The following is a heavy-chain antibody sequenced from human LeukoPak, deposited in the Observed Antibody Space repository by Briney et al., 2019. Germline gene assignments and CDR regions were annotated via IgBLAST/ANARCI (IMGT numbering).Heavy chain of an antibody. CDR3: ARDTRFWSGSVYYYYMDV. Sequence: PSETLSLTCTVSGGSISSGSYYWSWIRQPAGKGLEWIGRIYTSGSTNYNPSLKSRVTISVDTSKNQFSLKLSSVTAADTAVYYCARDTRFWSGSVYYYYMDVWGKGTTVTVSS. V-gene: IGHV4-61*02. CDR2: IYTSGST. CDR1: GGSISSGSYY. J-gene: IGHJ6*03. D-gene: IGHD3-3*01.